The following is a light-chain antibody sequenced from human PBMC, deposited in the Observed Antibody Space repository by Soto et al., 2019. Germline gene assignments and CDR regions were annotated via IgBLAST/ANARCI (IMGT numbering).Light chain of an antibody. CDR3: QSYEINLSGVV. Sequence: QSVLTQPPSLSGAPGQRVTISCTGSRSNIGAGYDVHWYQQLPGTAPKLLIDGNTNRPSGIPDRFSGSKSGPSASLAITGLQAEDEADYYCQSYEINLSGVVFGGGTQLTVL. V-gene: IGLV1-40*01. CDR1: RSNIGAGYD. J-gene: IGLJ2*01. CDR2: GNT.